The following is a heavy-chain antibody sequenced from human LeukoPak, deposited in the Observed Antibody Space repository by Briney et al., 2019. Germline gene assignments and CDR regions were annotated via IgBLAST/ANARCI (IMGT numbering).Heavy chain of an antibody. J-gene: IGHJ4*02. V-gene: IGHV4-34*01. CDR2: IYHSGST. CDR3: ARGSSVTAIPIFFDY. Sequence: SETLSLTCAVYGGSFSGYYWSWIRQPPGKGLEWIGYIYHSGSTYYNPSLRSRVTISVDRSKNQFSLKLSSVTAADTAVYYCARGSSVTAIPIFFDYWGQGTLVTVSS. D-gene: IGHD2-21*02. CDR1: GGSFSGYY.